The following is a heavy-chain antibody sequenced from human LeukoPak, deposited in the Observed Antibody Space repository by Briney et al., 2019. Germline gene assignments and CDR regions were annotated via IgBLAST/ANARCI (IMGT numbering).Heavy chain of an antibody. V-gene: IGHV3-30*18. D-gene: IGHD3-22*01. CDR2: ISYDGSNK. J-gene: IGHJ4*02. CDR1: GFTFDNFG. Sequence: GGSLRLSCAASSGFTFDNFGFHWVRQAPGKGLEWVAVISYDGSNKYYADSVKGRFTISRDNSKNTLYLQMNSLRAEDTAVYYCANSRVDDSSGYLDYWGQGTLVTVSS. CDR3: ANSRVDDSSGYLDY.